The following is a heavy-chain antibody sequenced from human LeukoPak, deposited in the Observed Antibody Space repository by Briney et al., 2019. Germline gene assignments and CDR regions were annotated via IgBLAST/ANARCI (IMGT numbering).Heavy chain of an antibody. Sequence: GGSLRLSCPASGFTFSSYSMNWVRQAPGKGLEWVSSISSSSSYIYYADSVKGRFTISRDNAKNSLYLQMNSLRAEDTAVYYCARGSCSSTSCYPFDYWGQGTLVTVSS. J-gene: IGHJ4*02. V-gene: IGHV3-21*01. CDR2: ISSSSSYI. D-gene: IGHD2-2*01. CDR1: GFTFSSYS. CDR3: ARGSCSSTSCYPFDY.